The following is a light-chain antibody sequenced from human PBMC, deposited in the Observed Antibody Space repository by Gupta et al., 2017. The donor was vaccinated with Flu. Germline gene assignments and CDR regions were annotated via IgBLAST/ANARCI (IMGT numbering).Light chain of an antibody. CDR1: QGISSY. V-gene: IGKV1-8*01. CDR2: AAS. J-gene: IGKJ1*01. CDR3: QQYYSYPPT. Sequence: AIRMTQSPSSFSASTGDRVTITCRASQGISSYLAWYQQKPGKAPKRLIYAASTLQSGVPSRFSGSGSGTDFTLTISCLQSEDFATYYCQQYYSYPPTFGQGTKVEIK.